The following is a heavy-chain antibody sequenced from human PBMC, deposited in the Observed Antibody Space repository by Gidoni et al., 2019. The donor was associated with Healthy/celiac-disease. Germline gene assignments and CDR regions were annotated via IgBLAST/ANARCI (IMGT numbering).Heavy chain of an antibody. Sequence: QLQLAQSGSEVKNPGTSANVPRKAPGCTFSCYPSSWVRQAPGPGLEWMGGIIPFFGTANYAQKFQGRVTITADESTSTAYMELSSLRSEDTAVYYCARDLAPVVTARHYYYYGMDVWGQGTTVTVSS. V-gene: IGHV1-69*01. CDR1: GCTFSCYP. D-gene: IGHD2-21*02. J-gene: IGHJ6*02. CDR3: ARDLAPVVTARHYYYYGMDV. CDR2: IIPFFGTA.